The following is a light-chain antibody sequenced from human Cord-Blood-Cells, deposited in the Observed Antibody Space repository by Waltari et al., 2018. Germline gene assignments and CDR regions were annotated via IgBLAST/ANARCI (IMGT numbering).Light chain of an antibody. CDR2: AAS. CDR3: QQSYSRTT. V-gene: IGKV1-39*01. CDR1: QSISSY. Sequence: DIQMTQSPSSLSASVGDRVTITCRASQSISSYLNWYQQKPGKAPKLLIYAASSLQSGVPSRFSGSGSWTDFTLTISSLQPEDFATYYCQQSYSRTTFGQGTKVEIK. J-gene: IGKJ1*01.